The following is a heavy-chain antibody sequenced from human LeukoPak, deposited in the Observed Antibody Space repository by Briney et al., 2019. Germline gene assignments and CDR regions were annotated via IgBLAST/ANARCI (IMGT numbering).Heavy chain of an antibody. CDR3: ARGPGYYGSGTLDY. Sequence: SETLSLTCTVSGGPISSSSYYWGWIRQPPGKGLEWIGSIYYSGSTYYNPSLKSRVTISVDTSKNQFSLKLSSVTAADTAVYYCARGPGYYGSGTLDYWGQGTLVTVSS. J-gene: IGHJ4*02. D-gene: IGHD3-10*01. V-gene: IGHV4-39*07. CDR2: IYYSGST. CDR1: GGPISSSSYY.